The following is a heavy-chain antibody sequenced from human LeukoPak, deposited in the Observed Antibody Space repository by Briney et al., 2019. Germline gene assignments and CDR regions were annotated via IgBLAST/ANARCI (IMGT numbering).Heavy chain of an antibody. J-gene: IGHJ4*02. CDR2: INPNSGDT. CDR3: ARCGVGATPSRY. Sequence: ASVKVSCKASGYTFSDYYMHWVRQAPGQGLEWMGWINPNSGDTNYAQNFQGRVTMTRDTSISTAYMELSRLRSDDTAVYYCARCGVGATPSRYWGQGTLVTVSS. CDR1: GYTFSDYY. V-gene: IGHV1-2*02. D-gene: IGHD1-26*01.